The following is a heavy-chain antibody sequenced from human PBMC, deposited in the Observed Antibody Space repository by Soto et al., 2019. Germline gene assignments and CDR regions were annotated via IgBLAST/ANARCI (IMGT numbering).Heavy chain of an antibody. CDR3: ARTIKGGPYGMDV. V-gene: IGHV3-21*01. Sequence: EVQLVESGGGLVKPGGSLRLSCAASGFTFSSYSMTWVRQAPGKGLEWVSCISTSSSYIYYADSVKGRFTISRDNAKNSLLLQMNSLRDEYTAVYYCARTIKGGPYGMDVWGQGTTVTVSS. CDR2: ISTSSSYI. J-gene: IGHJ6*02. CDR1: GFTFSSYS.